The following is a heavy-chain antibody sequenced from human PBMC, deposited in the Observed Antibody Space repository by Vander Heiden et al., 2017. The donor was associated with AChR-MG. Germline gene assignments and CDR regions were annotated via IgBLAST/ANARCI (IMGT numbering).Heavy chain of an antibody. J-gene: IGHJ6*02. V-gene: IGHV3-30*18. Sequence: QVQLEESGGGVVQPGRSLRLSCAASGFTFSRYGMNWVRQAPGKGPEWVALISYDGYDQYYADSVKGRFIISRDNSKNTLYLQMNSLRAEDTAVYSCAKDQSTAMAGYYFYGMDVWGQGTTVTVSS. CDR3: AKDQSTAMAGYYFYGMDV. CDR2: ISYDGYDQ. CDR1: GFTFSRYG. D-gene: IGHD5-18*01.